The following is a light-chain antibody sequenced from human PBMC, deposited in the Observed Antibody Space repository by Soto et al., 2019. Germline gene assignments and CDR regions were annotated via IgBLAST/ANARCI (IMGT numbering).Light chain of an antibody. Sequence: QSALTQPASVAGSPRQSITISCTGTNSDVGSYNLVSWFQQHPGKAPTLVIYEVTKRPSGVSDRFSGSKSGNTASLTISGLQAEDEADYYCFSYAGDSVYVFGTGTKVTVL. CDR1: NSDVGSYNL. J-gene: IGLJ1*01. CDR2: EVT. CDR3: FSYAGDSVYV. V-gene: IGLV2-23*02.